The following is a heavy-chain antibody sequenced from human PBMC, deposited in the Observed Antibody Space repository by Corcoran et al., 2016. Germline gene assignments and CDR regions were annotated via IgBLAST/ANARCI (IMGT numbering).Heavy chain of an antibody. D-gene: IGHD6-13*01. Sequence: QVQLQQWGAGLLKPSETLSLTCAVYGGSFSGYYWSWIRQPPGKGLEWIGEINHSGSTNYNPSLKSRVTISVDTSKNQFSLKLSSVTAADTAVYYCAGGRGGAAAGTYYYYYGMDVWGQGTTVTVSS. V-gene: IGHV4-34*01. CDR2: INHSGST. J-gene: IGHJ6*02. CDR3: AGGRGGAAAGTYYYYYGMDV. CDR1: GGSFSGYY.